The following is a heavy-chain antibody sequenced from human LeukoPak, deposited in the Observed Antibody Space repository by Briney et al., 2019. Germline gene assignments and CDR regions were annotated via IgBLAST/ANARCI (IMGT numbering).Heavy chain of an antibody. Sequence: SETLSLTCTVSGGSISSGSYYWSWIRQPAGKGLEWIGRIYTSGSTNYNPSLKSRVTISVGTSKNQFSLKLSSVTAADTAVYYCARGNTAMVIDYWGQGTLVTVSS. J-gene: IGHJ4*02. CDR3: ARGNTAMVIDY. CDR2: IYTSGST. V-gene: IGHV4-61*02. D-gene: IGHD5-18*01. CDR1: GGSISSGSYY.